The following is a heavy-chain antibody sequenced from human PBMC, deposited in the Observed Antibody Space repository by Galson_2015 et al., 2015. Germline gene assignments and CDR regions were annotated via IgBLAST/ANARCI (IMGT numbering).Heavy chain of an antibody. V-gene: IGHV1-69*04. CDR3: ARDREDLGRDFDI. Sequence: SVKVSCKASGYTFTGYSINWVRQAPGQGLEWMGRIIPSLGIANYAQKFQGRVTITADKSTSTAYMELSSLRSEDTAVYYYARDREDLGRDFDIWGQGTMVTVSS. CDR2: IIPSLGIA. CDR1: GYTFTGYS. J-gene: IGHJ3*02. D-gene: IGHD2-15*01.